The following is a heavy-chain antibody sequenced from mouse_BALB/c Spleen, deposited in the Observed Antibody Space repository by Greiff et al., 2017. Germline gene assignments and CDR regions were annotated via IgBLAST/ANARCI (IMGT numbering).Heavy chain of an antibody. CDR2: IWAGGST. D-gene: IGHD2-4*01. CDR1: GFSLTSYG. CDR3: AREDYDYAPFAY. V-gene: IGHV2-9*02. Sequence: QVQLKESGPGLVAPSQSLSITCTVSGFSLTSYGVHWVRQPPGKGLEWLGVIWAGGSTNYNSALMSRLSISKDNSKSQVFLKMNSLQTDDTAMYYCAREDYDYAPFAYWGQGTLVTVSA. J-gene: IGHJ3*01.